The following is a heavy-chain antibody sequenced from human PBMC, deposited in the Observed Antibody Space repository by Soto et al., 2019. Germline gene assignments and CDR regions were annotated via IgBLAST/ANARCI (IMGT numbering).Heavy chain of an antibody. D-gene: IGHD2-2*01. CDR3: ARNWNLALVPAAYFDS. V-gene: IGHV4-39*01. CDR1: NFSVLTSIYY. J-gene: IGHJ4*02. Sequence: SETLSLTCTVSNFSVLTSIYYWAWIRQPPGKGLEWVGTGYYTGTTYYNPSLQSRVTISIDTSKNQFSLHLNSVTAADTAVYYCARNWNLALVPAAYFDSWGQGTMVTVSS. CDR2: GYYTGTT.